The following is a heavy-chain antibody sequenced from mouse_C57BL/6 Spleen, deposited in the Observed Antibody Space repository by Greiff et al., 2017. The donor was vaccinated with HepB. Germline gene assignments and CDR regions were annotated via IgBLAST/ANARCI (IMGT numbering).Heavy chain of an antibody. CDR3: ANKDTVGGDY. J-gene: IGHJ4*01. CDR1: GYTFTSYW. D-gene: IGHD1-3*01. CDR2: IDPSDSYT. Sequence: QVQLQQPGAELVKPGASVKLSCKASGYTFTSYWMQWVKQRPGQGLEWIGEIDPSDSYTNYNQKFKGKATLTVDTSSSTAYMQLSSLTSEDSAVYYCANKDTVGGDYWGQGTSVTVSS. V-gene: IGHV1-50*01.